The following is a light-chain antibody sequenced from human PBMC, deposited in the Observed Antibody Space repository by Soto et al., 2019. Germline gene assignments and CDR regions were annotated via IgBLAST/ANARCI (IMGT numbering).Light chain of an antibody. J-gene: IGKJ4*01. Sequence: DIQMTQSPSSLSASVGDRVTITCQASQDISNYLNWYQQKPGKAPKLLIYDASNLETGVPSRFSGSGSGTDFTFTISSLQPEDIATYYCQQYDNLLLTFGGGTTGDIK. CDR1: QDISNY. CDR2: DAS. V-gene: IGKV1-33*01. CDR3: QQYDNLLLT.